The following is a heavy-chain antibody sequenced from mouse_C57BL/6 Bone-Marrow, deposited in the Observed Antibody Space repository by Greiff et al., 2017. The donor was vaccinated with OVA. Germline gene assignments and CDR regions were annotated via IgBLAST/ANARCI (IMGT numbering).Heavy chain of an antibody. CDR2: ISYSGST. D-gene: IGHD1-1*01. CDR1: GYSITSGYD. Sequence: EVQLVESGPGMVKPSQSLSLTCTVTGYSITSGYDWHWIRHFPGNKLEWMGYISYSGSTNYNPSLKSPISITHDTSKNHFFLKLNSVTTEDTATYYCARERGRWGYFDYWGQGTTLTVSS. CDR3: ARERGRWGYFDY. V-gene: IGHV3-1*01. J-gene: IGHJ2*01.